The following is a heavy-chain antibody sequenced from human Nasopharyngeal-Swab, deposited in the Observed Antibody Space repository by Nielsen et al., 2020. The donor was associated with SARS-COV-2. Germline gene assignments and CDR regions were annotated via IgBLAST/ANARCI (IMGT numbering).Heavy chain of an antibody. V-gene: IGHV3-23*01. Sequence: GESLKISCAASGFSFSSYDMSWVRQAPGKELEWVSGISGIDGSTYYADSVKGRFTISRDSSKNTLYLQMSSLRAEDTAVYYCAKGRYYYDTSGHLLFDYWGQGTLVTVSS. D-gene: IGHD3-22*01. CDR2: ISGIDGST. CDR1: GFSFSSYD. CDR3: AKGRYYYDTSGHLLFDY. J-gene: IGHJ4*02.